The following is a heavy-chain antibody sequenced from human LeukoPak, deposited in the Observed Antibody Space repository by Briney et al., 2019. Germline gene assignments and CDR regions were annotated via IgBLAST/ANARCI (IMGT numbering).Heavy chain of an antibody. CDR2: ITGGGGST. V-gene: IGHV3-23*01. CDR1: GFTFSSYE. J-gene: IGHJ3*02. CDR3: AKDRGDSYGLGAFDI. D-gene: IGHD2-21*02. Sequence: GSLRLSCAASGFTFSSYEMNWVRQAPGKGLEWVSAITGGGGSTFYADSVKGRFTISRDNSKNTLYLQMNSLRAEDTAVYYCAKDRGDSYGLGAFDIWGQGTMVTVSS.